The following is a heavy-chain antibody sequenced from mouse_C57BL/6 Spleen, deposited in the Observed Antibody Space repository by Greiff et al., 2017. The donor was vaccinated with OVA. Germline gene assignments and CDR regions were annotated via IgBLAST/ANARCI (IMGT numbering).Heavy chain of an antibody. D-gene: IGHD2-3*01. CDR3: ARSDGCYGDYAMDY. J-gene: IGHJ4*01. Sequence: QVQLQQSGAELVKPGASVKISCKASGYAFSRYWMNWVKQRPGKGLEWIGQIYPGDGDTNYNGKFKGKATLTADKSSSTAYMQLRSLTSEDSAVDFCARSDGCYGDYAMDYWGQGTSVTVSS. CDR2: IYPGDGDT. CDR1: GYAFSRYW. V-gene: IGHV1-80*01.